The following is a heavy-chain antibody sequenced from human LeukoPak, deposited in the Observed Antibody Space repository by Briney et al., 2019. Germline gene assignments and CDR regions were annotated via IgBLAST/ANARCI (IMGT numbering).Heavy chain of an antibody. Sequence: GGSLRLSCTASGFTFNSYAMTWVRQAPGKGLEWVSAISGSGTSTYYADSVKGRFTISRDNSKNTLYLQMNSLRAEDTAVYYCAKGVRCSGGSCSVIGYYYGMDVWGQGTTVTVSS. CDR1: GFTFNSYA. CDR2: ISGSGTST. CDR3: AKGVRCSGGSCSVIGYYYGMDV. J-gene: IGHJ6*02. D-gene: IGHD2-15*01. V-gene: IGHV3-23*01.